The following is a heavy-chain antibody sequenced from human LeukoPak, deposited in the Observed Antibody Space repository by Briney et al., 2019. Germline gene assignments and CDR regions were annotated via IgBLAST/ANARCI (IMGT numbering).Heavy chain of an antibody. V-gene: IGHV4-4*02. CDR3: TRTNRDWVPSDY. D-gene: IGHD2-21*01. Sequence: PSETLSLTCAVCCGSINNANWWSWAGQPPGRGREWFAEVAHHGKTNYNPSLESRVTVSLDKSKSQFSLNLTSATAADTAVYFCTRTNRDWVPSDYWGQGTLVTVS. CDR1: CGSINNANW. CDR2: VAHHGKT. J-gene: IGHJ4*02.